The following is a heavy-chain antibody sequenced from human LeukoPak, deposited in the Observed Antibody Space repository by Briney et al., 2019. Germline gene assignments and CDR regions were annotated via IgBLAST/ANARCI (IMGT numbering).Heavy chain of an antibody. Sequence: GGSLRPSCAASGFTCSNAWMSWVRQAPGKGLEWVSLIYRNNNTYYADPVKGRFTISRDNSKNTLYLQMNSLRAEDTAVYYCAGVSKSATTGTVLDYWGQGTLVTVSS. J-gene: IGHJ4*02. V-gene: IGHV3-53*01. CDR1: GFTCSNAW. CDR3: AGVSKSATTGTVLDY. CDR2: IYRNNNT. D-gene: IGHD6-13*01.